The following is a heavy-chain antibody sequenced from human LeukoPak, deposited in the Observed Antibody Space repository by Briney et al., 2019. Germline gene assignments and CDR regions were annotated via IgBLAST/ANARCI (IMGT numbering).Heavy chain of an antibody. J-gene: IGHJ4*02. CDR3: ARAFWGVTQGY. D-gene: IGHD3-10*01. Sequence: GGSLRLSCAASGFTISSNWMHWVRQAPGKGLVWVARINSDGSTTTYAASAKGRFTISGDNAMNMLHLQMNSLRAEDAAVYFCARAFWGVTQGYWGQGTLVIVSS. V-gene: IGHV3-74*01. CDR2: INSDGSTT. CDR1: GFTISSNW.